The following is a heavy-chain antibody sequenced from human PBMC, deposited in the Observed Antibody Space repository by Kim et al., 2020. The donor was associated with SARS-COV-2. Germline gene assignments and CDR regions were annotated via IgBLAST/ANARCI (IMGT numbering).Heavy chain of an antibody. CDR1: GGSISSYY. V-gene: IGHV4-59*08. CDR3: ARLSSSWYRAYYYYMDV. Sequence: SETLSLTCTVSGGSISSYYWSWIRQPPGKGLEWIGYIYYSGSTNYNPSLKSRVTISVDTSKNQFSLKLSSVTAADTAVYYCARLSSSWYRAYYYYMDVWG. CDR2: IYYSGST. D-gene: IGHD6-13*01. J-gene: IGHJ6*03.